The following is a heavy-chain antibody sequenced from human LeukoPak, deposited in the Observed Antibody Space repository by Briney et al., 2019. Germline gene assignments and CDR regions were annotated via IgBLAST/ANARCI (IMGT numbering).Heavy chain of an antibody. CDR1: GFTLSSNW. Sequence: GGSLRLSCAASGFTLSSNWIHWVRQAPGKGLVWDSRINRDGSRTSYADSVKGRFAISRDNAKNTVYLQMNSLRGEDAAVYYCARDRGSTELDYWGQGTLVTVSS. V-gene: IGHV3-74*01. J-gene: IGHJ4*02. CDR2: INRDGSRT. CDR3: ARDRGSTELDY. D-gene: IGHD6-13*01.